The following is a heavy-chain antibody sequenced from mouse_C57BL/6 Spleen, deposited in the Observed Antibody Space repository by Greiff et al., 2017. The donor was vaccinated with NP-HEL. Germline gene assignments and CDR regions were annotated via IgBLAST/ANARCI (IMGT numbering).Heavy chain of an antibody. V-gene: IGHV1-69*01. CDR1: GYTFTSYW. J-gene: IGHJ3*01. Sequence: QVQLKQPGAELVMPGASVKLSCKASGYTFTSYWMHWVKQRPGQGLEWIGEIDPSDSYTNYNQKFKGKSTLTVDKSSSTAYMQLSSLTSEDSAVYYCARAGGYGYDGTLFAYWGQGTLVTVSA. D-gene: IGHD2-2*01. CDR2: IDPSDSYT. CDR3: ARAGGYGYDGTLFAY.